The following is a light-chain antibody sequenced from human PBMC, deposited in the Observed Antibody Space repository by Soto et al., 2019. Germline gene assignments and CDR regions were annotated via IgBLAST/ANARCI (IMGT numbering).Light chain of an antibody. V-gene: IGKV1-39*01. J-gene: IGKJ2*01. CDR2: ASY. CDR1: QSISSH. CDR3: QHSYITPRYT. Sequence: DIQITQSPSSLSASVGDRVTITCRASQSISSHLNWYQHKPGRPPRLLIFASYILEGGGPSRFSGSGSDTYFTLTIDSLQPEDVATYYCQHSYITPRYTFGQGTKVEI.